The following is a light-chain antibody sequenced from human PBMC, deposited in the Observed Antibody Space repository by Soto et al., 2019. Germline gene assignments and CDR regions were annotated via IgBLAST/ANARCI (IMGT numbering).Light chain of an antibody. V-gene: IGKV3-15*01. J-gene: IGKJ1*01. CDR3: QQYDKWPRT. CDR1: ESVIRN. CDR2: GAS. Sequence: GMSQSPATLSVSPGERATLSCRASESVIRNLAWFQQKPGQAPRLLIYGASARATGIPARFSGGGSGAEYTLTISSLRSEDFAVYYCQQYDKWPRTFGQRSNVAIK.